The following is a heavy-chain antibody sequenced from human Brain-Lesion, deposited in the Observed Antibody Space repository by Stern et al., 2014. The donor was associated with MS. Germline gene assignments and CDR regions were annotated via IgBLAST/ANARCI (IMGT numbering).Heavy chain of an antibody. V-gene: IGHV5-51*01. Sequence: VQLMQSGAEVKKPGESLKISCKGSGYRFTTNWIGWVRPLHGTGLALMGIFWHGDSDTRYSPSFQGQVTIAADKSISTAYLQWSSLQASDTAMYYCARRGDSSSSGFDYWGQGTLVIVSS. CDR3: ARRGDSSSSGFDY. J-gene: IGHJ4*02. CDR1: GYRFTTNW. D-gene: IGHD6-6*01. CDR2: FWHGDSDT.